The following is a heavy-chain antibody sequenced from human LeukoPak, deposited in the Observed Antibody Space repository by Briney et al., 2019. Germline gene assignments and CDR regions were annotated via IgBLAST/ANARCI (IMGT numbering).Heavy chain of an antibody. CDR3: ARDLIGRYTFDY. CDR2: MSPDGNKK. D-gene: IGHD3-10*01. Sequence: GGSLRLSREASGFTFSDYNMHWVRQAPGKGLDWVALMSPDGNKKYYADSVKGRFTISRDNSKNTVDLQLNSLRAEDTAVYYCARDLIGRYTFDYCGQGTLVTVSS. CDR1: GFTFSDYN. J-gene: IGHJ4*02. V-gene: IGHV3-30-3*01.